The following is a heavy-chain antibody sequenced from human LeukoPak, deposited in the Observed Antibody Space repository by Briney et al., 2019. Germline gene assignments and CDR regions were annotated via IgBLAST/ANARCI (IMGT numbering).Heavy chain of an antibody. CDR1: GFTVSSNY. V-gene: IGHV3-53*01. J-gene: IGHJ4*02. CDR2: IYSGGST. D-gene: IGHD6-19*01. Sequence: PGGSLRLSCAASGFTVSSNYMTWVRQAPGKGLEWVSIIYSGGSTYYADSVRGRFTISRDNSKNTLYLQVNSLRAEDTARYYCARQDSSGLYWGQGTLVTVSS. CDR3: ARQDSSGLY.